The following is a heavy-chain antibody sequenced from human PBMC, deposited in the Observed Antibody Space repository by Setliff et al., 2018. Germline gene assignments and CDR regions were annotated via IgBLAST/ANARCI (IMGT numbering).Heavy chain of an antibody. CDR1: GFTFSSHW. D-gene: IGHD2-15*01. V-gene: IGHV3-74*01. Sequence: GGSLRLSCAASGFTFSSHWMHWVRQAPGKGLVWVSRISEDGSDTTYADSVKGRFTISRDSSKNMVYLQMNSLRAEDTAVYYCARGYCSGGSGGSCYRLGDMDVWGKGTTVTVSS. CDR3: ARGYCSGGSGGSCYRLGDMDV. CDR2: ISEDGSDT. J-gene: IGHJ6*03.